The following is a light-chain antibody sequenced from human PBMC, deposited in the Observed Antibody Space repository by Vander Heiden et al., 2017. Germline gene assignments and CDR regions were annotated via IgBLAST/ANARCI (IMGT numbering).Light chain of an antibody. CDR3: CSYAGSPPYV. V-gene: IGLV2-11*01. J-gene: IGLJ1*01. Sequence: QSALTQPRPVSGPPGQSVTISRIATSRDVRHYDHLSWYQPQPGKAPKPNIVDVNKRPSGVPDRFSGPKSGNAGSLSISGLQAEDEADYHGCSYAGSPPYVFGTGTQVTVL. CDR2: DVN. CDR1: SRDVRHYDH.